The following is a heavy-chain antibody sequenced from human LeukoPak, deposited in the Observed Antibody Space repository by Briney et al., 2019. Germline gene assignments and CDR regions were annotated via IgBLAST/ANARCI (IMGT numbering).Heavy chain of an antibody. CDR2: IYYSGST. CDR3: ARASYDFWSGYYDY. Sequence: SETLSLTCAVSGGSISSGAYSWRWIRQPPGKGLEWLGYIYYSGSTYYNPSLKSRVTISVDTSKNQFSLKLSSVTAADTAVYYCARASYDFWSGYYDYWGQGTLVTVSS. J-gene: IGHJ4*02. CDR1: GGSISSGAYS. V-gene: IGHV4-30-4*07. D-gene: IGHD3-3*01.